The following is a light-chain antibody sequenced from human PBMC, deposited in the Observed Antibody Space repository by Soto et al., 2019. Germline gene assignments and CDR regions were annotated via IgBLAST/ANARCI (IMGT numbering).Light chain of an antibody. CDR2: GAS. CDR1: QSVSST. Sequence: DIVMTQSPATLSVSPGDRATLSCRASQSVSSTLAWYQQKPGQAPRLLIYGASTRATGIPARFSGSGSGTEFTLTISSLQSEDFAVYYCQQYNNWPPWTFGQGTKVEIK. V-gene: IGKV3-15*01. CDR3: QQYNNWPPWT. J-gene: IGKJ1*01.